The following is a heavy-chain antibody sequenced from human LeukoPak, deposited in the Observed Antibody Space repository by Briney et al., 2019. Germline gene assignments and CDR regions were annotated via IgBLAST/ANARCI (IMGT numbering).Heavy chain of an antibody. V-gene: IGHV4-39*07. D-gene: IGHD3-22*01. J-gene: IGHJ3*02. CDR1: GGSISSSSYY. Sequence: SETLSLTCTVSGGSISSSSYYWGWIRQPPGKGLEWIGSIYYSGSTYYNPSLKSRVTISVDTSKNQFSLKLSSVTAADTAVYYCARVPLLHDSSGYFATDAFDIWGQGTMVTVSS. CDR3: ARVPLLHDSSGYFATDAFDI. CDR2: IYYSGST.